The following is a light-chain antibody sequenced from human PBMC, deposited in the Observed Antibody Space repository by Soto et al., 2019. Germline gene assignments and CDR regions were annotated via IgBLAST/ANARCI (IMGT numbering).Light chain of an antibody. Sequence: EVVLTQSPATLSVSPGERVTLSCRASQSISNNLAWYQQKRGQAPRLLIYHASTRATGIPARFSGSGSGTEFTLAISSLQSEDFAVYYCQQYKHWPPETFGQGTKLEIK. CDR3: QQYKHWPPET. V-gene: IGKV3-15*01. J-gene: IGKJ2*01. CDR2: HAS. CDR1: QSISNN.